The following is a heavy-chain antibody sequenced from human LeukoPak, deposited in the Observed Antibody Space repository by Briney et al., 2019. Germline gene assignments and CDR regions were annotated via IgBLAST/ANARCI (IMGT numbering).Heavy chain of an antibody. CDR1: GYTFTGYY. V-gene: IGHV1-2*02. Sequence: ASVKLSCKASGYTFTGYYMHWVRQAPGQGLEGMGWINPNSGGTNYTQKFQGRVTITRDTSISTAYMELRRLRSDDTAVYYCARASYYYGSGTPDYWGQGTLVTVSS. J-gene: IGHJ4*02. D-gene: IGHD3-10*01. CDR2: INPNSGGT. CDR3: ARASYYYGSGTPDY.